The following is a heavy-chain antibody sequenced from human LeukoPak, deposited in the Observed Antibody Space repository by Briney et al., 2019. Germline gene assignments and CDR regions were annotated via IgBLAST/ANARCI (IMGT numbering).Heavy chain of an antibody. V-gene: IGHV4-61*02. Sequence: SETLSLTCTVSGGSISSGSYYWSWIRQPAGKGLEWIGRIYTSGSTNYNPSLKSRVTISVDTSKNQFSLKLSSVTAADTAVYYCARDQRWGLLDAFDIWGQGTMVTVSS. CDR1: GGSISSGSYY. D-gene: IGHD1-26*01. CDR2: IYTSGST. CDR3: ARDQRWGLLDAFDI. J-gene: IGHJ3*02.